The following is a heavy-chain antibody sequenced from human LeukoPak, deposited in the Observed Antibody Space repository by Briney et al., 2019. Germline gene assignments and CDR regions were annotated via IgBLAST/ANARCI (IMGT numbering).Heavy chain of an antibody. Sequence: GESLKISCKASGYSFTTYWIGWVRQMPGKGLEWMGIIYPGDSESRYSPSFQGQVTISADKSISTAFLQWNSLQASDTAIYYCARSTPTMIVDYWGQGALATVSS. D-gene: IGHD5-12*01. V-gene: IGHV5-51*01. J-gene: IGHJ4*02. CDR1: GYSFTTYW. CDR2: IYPGDSES. CDR3: ARSTPTMIVDY.